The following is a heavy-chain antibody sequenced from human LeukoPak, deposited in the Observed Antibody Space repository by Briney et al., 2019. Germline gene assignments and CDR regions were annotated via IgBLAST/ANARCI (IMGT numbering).Heavy chain of an antibody. CDR2: INPNSGGT. CDR3: ARGDSSGWQYYFDY. CDR1: GYTFTGYY. J-gene: IGHJ4*02. Sequence: ASVKVSCKASGYTFTGYYMHWVRQAPGQGLEWMGWINPNSGGTNYAQKFQGRVTMTRDTSISTAYMELSRLRSDDTAVYYCARGDSSGWQYYFDYWGQGTLVTVSS. V-gene: IGHV1-2*02. D-gene: IGHD6-19*01.